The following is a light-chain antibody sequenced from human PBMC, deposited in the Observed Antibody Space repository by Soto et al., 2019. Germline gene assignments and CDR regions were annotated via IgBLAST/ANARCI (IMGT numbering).Light chain of an antibody. CDR3: AAWDDSLSGSFV. CDR2: GNY. CDR1: SSNIGSNY. V-gene: IGLV1-47*02. Sequence: QSALTQPPSASGTPGQSVTISCSGSSSNIGSNYVYWYQQLPGTAPKLLIYGNYQRPSGVPDRFSGSKSGTSATLAISGLRSEDEADYFCAAWDDSLSGSFVFATGTRSPS. J-gene: IGLJ1*01.